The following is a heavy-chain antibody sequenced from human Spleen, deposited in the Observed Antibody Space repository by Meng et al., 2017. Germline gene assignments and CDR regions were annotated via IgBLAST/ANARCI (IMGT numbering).Heavy chain of an antibody. V-gene: IGHV1-2*02. CDR2: INPNSGGT. Sequence: ASVKVSCKASGLIFTDYYMHWVRQAPGQGLEWMGWINPNSGGTKSAQKFQGRVTMTRDTSISTAYMELSRLRSDDTAVYYCARDEDISAAGKLFGDYWGQGTLVTVSS. CDR3: ARDEDISAAGKLFGDY. CDR1: GLIFTDYY. D-gene: IGHD6-25*01. J-gene: IGHJ4*02.